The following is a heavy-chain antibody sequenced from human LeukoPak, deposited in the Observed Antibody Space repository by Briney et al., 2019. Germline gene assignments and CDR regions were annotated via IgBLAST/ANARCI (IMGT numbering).Heavy chain of an antibody. J-gene: IGHJ3*02. V-gene: IGHV1-24*01. Sequence: ASVKVSCKASGYTLTELSMHWVRQAPGKGLEWMGGFDPEDGETIYAQKFQGRVTMTEDTSTDTAYMELSSLRSEDTAVYYCATGSRFGELLVLWAFDIWGQGTMVTVSS. CDR2: FDPEDGET. CDR1: GYTLTELS. D-gene: IGHD3-10*01. CDR3: ATGSRFGELLVLWAFDI.